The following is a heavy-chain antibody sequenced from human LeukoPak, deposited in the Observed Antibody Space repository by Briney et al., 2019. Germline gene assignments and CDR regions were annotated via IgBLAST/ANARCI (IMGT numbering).Heavy chain of an antibody. CDR2: IWYDGSNK. J-gene: IGHJ5*02. CDR3: ARDYYDSSGSTPFDP. V-gene: IGHV3-33*01. Sequence: GGSLRLSCAASGFTFSSYGMHWVRQAPGKGLEWVAVIWYDGSNKCYADSVKGRFTISRDNSKNTLYLQMNSLRAEDTAVYYCARDYYDSSGSTPFDPWGQGTLVTVSS. CDR1: GFTFSSYG. D-gene: IGHD3-22*01.